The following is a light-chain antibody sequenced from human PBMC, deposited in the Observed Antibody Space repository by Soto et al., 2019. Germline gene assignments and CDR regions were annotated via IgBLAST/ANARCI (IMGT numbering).Light chain of an antibody. V-gene: IGLV2-11*01. CDR3: CSYAGTDHFTYV. CDR2: EAT. J-gene: IGLJ1*01. Sequence: QSALTQPRSVSGSPGQSVTISCTGTSSDVGGYNFVSWYQQYPGKAPKVLIYEATKRPSGVPDRCSGSKSGNTASMTISGLQGADEAEYFCCSYAGTDHFTYVFGPGTQLTVL. CDR1: SSDVGGYNF.